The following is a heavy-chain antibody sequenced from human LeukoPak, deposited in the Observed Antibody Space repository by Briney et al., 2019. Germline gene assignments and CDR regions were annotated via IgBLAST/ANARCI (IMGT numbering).Heavy chain of an antibody. D-gene: IGHD6-19*01. CDR1: GFTFSSYS. J-gene: IGHJ4*02. CDR3: ARSSAVAQGGFDY. CDR2: ISSSSSYI. V-gene: IGHV3-21*01. Sequence: GGSLRLSCAASGFTFSSYSMNWVRQAPGKGLEWVSSISSSSSYIYYADSVKGRFTISRDNAKNSLYLQMNSLGAEDTAVYYCARSSAVAQGGFDYWGQGTLVTVSS.